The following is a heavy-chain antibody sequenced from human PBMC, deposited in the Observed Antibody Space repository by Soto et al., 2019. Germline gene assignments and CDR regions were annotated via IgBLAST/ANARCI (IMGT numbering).Heavy chain of an antibody. CDR1: GGSISSGGYS. D-gene: IGHD3-10*01. Sequence: QLQLQESGSGLVKPSQTLSLTCAVSGGSISSGGYSWSWIRQPPGKGLEWIGYIYHSGSTYYNPSLKTRXXVXVXXSKNQFSLKLSSVTAADTAVYSGAREVVRGSYFAYWGQGTLVTVSS. J-gene: IGHJ4*02. V-gene: IGHV4-30-2*01. CDR2: IYHSGST. CDR3: AREVVRGSYFAY.